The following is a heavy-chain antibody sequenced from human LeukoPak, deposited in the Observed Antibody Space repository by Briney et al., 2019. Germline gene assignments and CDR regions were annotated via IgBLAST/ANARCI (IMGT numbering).Heavy chain of an antibody. Sequence: GGSLRLSCAASGFTFSNSALSWVRQAPGKGLEWVSDISGSGGSTYYADSVKGRFTISRDNSKNTLYLQMNSLRAEDTAIYYCAKWGCSGGSCYPFDYWGQGTLVTVSS. CDR1: GFTFSNSA. CDR3: AKWGCSGGSCYPFDY. CDR2: ISGSGGST. D-gene: IGHD2-15*01. V-gene: IGHV3-23*01. J-gene: IGHJ4*02.